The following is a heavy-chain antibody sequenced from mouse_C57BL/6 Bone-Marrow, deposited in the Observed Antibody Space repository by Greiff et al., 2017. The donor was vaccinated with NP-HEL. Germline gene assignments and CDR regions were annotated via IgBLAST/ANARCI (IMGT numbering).Heavy chain of an antibody. Sequence: VHLVESGPGLVAPSQSLSITCTVSGFSLTSYGVHWVRQPPGKGLEWLVVIWSDGSTTYNSAHKSRLSISKDNSKSQVFLKMNSLQTDDTAMYYCARHHYDGPDYAMDYWGQGTSVTVSS. CDR2: IWSDGST. V-gene: IGHV2-6-1*01. D-gene: IGHD1-2*01. J-gene: IGHJ4*01. CDR1: GFSLTSYG. CDR3: ARHHYDGPDYAMDY.